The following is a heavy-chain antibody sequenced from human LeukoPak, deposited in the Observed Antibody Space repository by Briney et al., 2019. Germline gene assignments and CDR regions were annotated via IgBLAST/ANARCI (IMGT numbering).Heavy chain of an antibody. Sequence: PGGSLRLSCAVSGFTFSSYAMSWVRQAPGEGLEWVSGMTSSGGSTYYADSVKGRFTISRDNSKNTLYLQMNSLRAEDTAVYYCATSGRPPDIDYWGQGTLVTVSS. CDR3: ATSGRPPDIDY. J-gene: IGHJ4*02. CDR2: MTSSGGST. V-gene: IGHV3-23*01. CDR1: GFTFSSYA.